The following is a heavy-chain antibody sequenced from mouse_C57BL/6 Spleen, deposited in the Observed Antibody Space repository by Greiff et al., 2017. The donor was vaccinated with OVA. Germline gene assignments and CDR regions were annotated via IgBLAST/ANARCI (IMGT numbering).Heavy chain of an antibody. D-gene: IGHD2-3*01. J-gene: IGHJ2*01. CDR3: ARGDYGYDGYYFDY. V-gene: IGHV1-52*01. CDR2: IDPSDSET. CDR1: GYTFTSYW. Sequence: QLQQPGAELVRPGSSVKLSCKASGYTFTSYWMHWVKQRPIQGLEWIGNIDPSDSETHYNQKFKDKATLTVDKSSSTAYMQLSSLTSEDSAVYYCARGDYGYDGYYFDYWGQGTTLTVSS.